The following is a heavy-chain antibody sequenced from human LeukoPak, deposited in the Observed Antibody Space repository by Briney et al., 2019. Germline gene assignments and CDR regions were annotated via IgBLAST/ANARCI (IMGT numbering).Heavy chain of an antibody. CDR3: ARSNSNSFDI. D-gene: IGHD1-1*01. Sequence: VASVKVSCKASGYTFTGYYMHWVRQAPGQGLQWVGWIIPNGGATNSGQMFQGRLTMTRDTSIATAYMELSRLTSDDTAVYYCARSNSNSFDIWGQGTMVTVSS. CDR1: GYTFTGYY. V-gene: IGHV1-2*02. CDR2: IIPNGGAT. J-gene: IGHJ3*02.